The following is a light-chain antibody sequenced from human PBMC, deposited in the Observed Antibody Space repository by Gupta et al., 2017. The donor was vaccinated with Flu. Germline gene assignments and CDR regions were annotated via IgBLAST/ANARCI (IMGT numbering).Light chain of an antibody. CDR2: ANS. CDR1: SSNIGAGYD. J-gene: IGLJ1*01. CDR3: QSYDSSLRGFYV. V-gene: IGLV1-40*01. Sequence: QSVLTQPPSVSGTPGQTVTISCTGSSSNIGAGYDVHWYQHLPGTAPRLLIHANSNRPSGVPDRFSGSKSGSSASLASTGLHVEDEADYYCQSYDSSLRGFYVFGTGTKVTVL.